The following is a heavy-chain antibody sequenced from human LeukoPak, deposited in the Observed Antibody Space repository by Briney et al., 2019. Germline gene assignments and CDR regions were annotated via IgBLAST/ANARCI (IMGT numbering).Heavy chain of an antibody. CDR2: INHSGST. Sequence: PSETLSLTCTVSGGSISSYYWSWIRQPPGKGLEWIGEINHSGSTNYNPSLKSRVTISVDTSKNQFSLKLSSVTAADTAVYYCARHLTYYYGSGSYRWFDPWGQGTLVTVSS. J-gene: IGHJ5*02. CDR1: GGSISSYY. V-gene: IGHV4-34*01. CDR3: ARHLTYYYGSGSYRWFDP. D-gene: IGHD3-10*01.